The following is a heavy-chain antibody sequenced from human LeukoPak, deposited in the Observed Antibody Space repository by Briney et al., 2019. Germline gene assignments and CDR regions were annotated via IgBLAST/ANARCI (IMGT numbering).Heavy chain of an antibody. D-gene: IGHD6-19*01. CDR2: ISGSGGST. J-gene: IGHJ4*02. Sequence: GGSLRLSCAASGFTFSSYAMSWVRQAPGKGLEWVSAISGSGGSTYYADSVKGRFTISRDNAKNSLYLQMNSLRAEDTAVYYCASRGIAVAGTKLSPDYWGQGTLVTVSS. CDR3: ASRGIAVAGTKLSPDY. V-gene: IGHV3-23*01. CDR1: GFTFSSYA.